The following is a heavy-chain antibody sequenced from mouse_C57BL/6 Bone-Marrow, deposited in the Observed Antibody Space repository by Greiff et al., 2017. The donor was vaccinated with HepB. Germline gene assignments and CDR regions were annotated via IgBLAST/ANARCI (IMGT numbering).Heavy chain of an antibody. Sequence: VQLQQPGAELVMPGASVKLSCKASGYTFTSYWMHWVKQRPGQGLEWIGEIDPSDSYTNYNQKFKGKSTLTVDKSSSTAYMQLSSLTSEDSAVYYCARSKIYYYGSSYFDYWGQGTTLTVSS. V-gene: IGHV1-69*01. D-gene: IGHD1-1*01. CDR2: IDPSDSYT. CDR1: GYTFTSYW. CDR3: ARSKIYYYGSSYFDY. J-gene: IGHJ2*01.